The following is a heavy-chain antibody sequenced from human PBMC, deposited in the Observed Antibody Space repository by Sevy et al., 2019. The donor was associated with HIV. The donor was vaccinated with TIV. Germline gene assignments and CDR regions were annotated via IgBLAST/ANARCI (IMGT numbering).Heavy chain of an antibody. V-gene: IGHV1-18*01. Sequence: ASMKVSCKASGYTFTSYGISWVRQAPGQGLEWMGWISAYNGNTNYAQKLQGRVTMTTDTSTSTAYMELRSLRSDDTAVYYCARVGVTATNYYYYGMDVWGQGTTVTVSS. CDR3: ARVGVTATNYYYYGMDV. CDR2: ISAYNGNT. CDR1: GYTFTSYG. J-gene: IGHJ6*02. D-gene: IGHD2-21*02.